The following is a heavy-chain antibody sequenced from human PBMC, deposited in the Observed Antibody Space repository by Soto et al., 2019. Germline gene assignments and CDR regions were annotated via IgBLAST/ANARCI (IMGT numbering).Heavy chain of an antibody. CDR2: IGPNRGDT. D-gene: IGHD1-7*01. CDR1: GYTFTGYY. CDR3: GRGRSGELVVFY. Sequence: QVQLVQSGAEVKKSGASVKVSCKASGYTFTGYYIHWVRQAPGQGLEWMGEIGPNRGDTKYAQMFQGRVTMTRDTSISTVYMELSNLSPDETAVYYCGRGRSGELVVFYWGQGTLVTVYS. J-gene: IGHJ4*02. V-gene: IGHV1-2*02.